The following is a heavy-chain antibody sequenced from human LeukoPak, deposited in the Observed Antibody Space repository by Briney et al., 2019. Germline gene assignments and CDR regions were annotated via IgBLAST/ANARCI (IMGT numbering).Heavy chain of an antibody. CDR3: TTVPLFIVGATGVFDD. V-gene: IGHV3-15*01. Sequence: GGSLRLSCAASGFTFSDAWMSWVRPAPGKGLEWVGRIKSNRDGATTDYAAPVKGRFPISREDSKNTLYLQMNSLKSEDTAVYYCTTVPLFIVGATGVFDDWGQGTLVTVSS. CDR1: GFTFSDAW. CDR2: IKSNRDGATT. J-gene: IGHJ4*02. D-gene: IGHD1-26*01.